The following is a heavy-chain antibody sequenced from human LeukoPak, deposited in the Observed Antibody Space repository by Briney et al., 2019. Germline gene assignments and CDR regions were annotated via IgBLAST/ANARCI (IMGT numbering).Heavy chain of an antibody. Sequence: SVKVSCKASGGTFSSHAISWVRQAPGQGLEWMGRIIPIFGIANYAQKFQGRVTITADKSTSTAYMELSSLRSEDTAVYYCAREADIVVVPAAIRRGYYFDYWGQGTLVTVSS. CDR2: IIPIFGIA. D-gene: IGHD2-2*01. J-gene: IGHJ4*02. CDR3: AREADIVVVPAAIRRGYYFDY. CDR1: GGTFSSHA. V-gene: IGHV1-69*04.